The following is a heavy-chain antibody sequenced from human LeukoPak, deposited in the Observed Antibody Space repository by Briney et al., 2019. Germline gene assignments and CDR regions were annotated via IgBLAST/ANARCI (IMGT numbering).Heavy chain of an antibody. D-gene: IGHD6-19*01. Sequence: SETLSLTCAVYGGSFGGYYWSWIRQPPGKGLEWIGEINHSGSTNYNPSLKSRVTISVDTSKNQFSLKLSSVTAADTAVYYCARGVSSGHTYYFDYWGQGTLVTVSS. V-gene: IGHV4-34*01. J-gene: IGHJ4*02. CDR3: ARGVSSGHTYYFDY. CDR1: GGSFGGYY. CDR2: INHSGST.